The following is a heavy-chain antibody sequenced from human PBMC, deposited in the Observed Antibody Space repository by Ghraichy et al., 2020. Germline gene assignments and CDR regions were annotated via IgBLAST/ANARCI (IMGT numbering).Heavy chain of an antibody. CDR1: GFTFSSYS. D-gene: IGHD6-6*01. J-gene: IGHJ4*02. CDR2: ISSSSSYI. Sequence: GSLRLSCAASGFTFSSYSMNWVRQAPGKGLEWVSSISSSSSYIYYADSVKGRFTISRDNAKNSLYLQMNSLRAEDTAVYYCARDRSSSSSGIDYWGQGTLVTVSS. V-gene: IGHV3-21*01. CDR3: ARDRSSSSSGIDY.